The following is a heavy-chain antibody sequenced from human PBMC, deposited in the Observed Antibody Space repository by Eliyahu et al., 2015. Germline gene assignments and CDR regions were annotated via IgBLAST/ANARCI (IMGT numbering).Heavy chain of an antibody. J-gene: IGHJ6*02. CDR2: ISAYNGNT. D-gene: IGHD3-10*01. V-gene: IGHV1-18*01. CDR1: GXTFTXXG. Sequence: QVQLVQSGAEVKKPGASVKVSCKASGXTFTXXGXRWVXQAPGQGLEWMGWISAYNGNTNYAQKLQGRVTMTTDTSTSTAYMELRSLRSDDTAVYYCAAKVTRHGSGSYYKGDRYGMDVWGQGTTVTVSS. CDR3: AAKVTRHGSGSYYKGDRYGMDV.